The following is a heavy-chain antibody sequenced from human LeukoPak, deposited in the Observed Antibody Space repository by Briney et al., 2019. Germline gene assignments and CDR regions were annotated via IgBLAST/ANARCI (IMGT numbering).Heavy chain of an antibody. V-gene: IGHV4-4*02. D-gene: IGHD3-3*01. CDR2: IYNSGST. CDR1: GGSISSPNW. J-gene: IGHJ3*02. CDR3: ARPGIGGAFDI. Sequence: SGTLSLTCAVSGGSISSPNWWSGVRQPPGEGLEWIGEIYNSGSTNYNPSLKSRVTILIDRSKNQFSLKLTSVTAADTAIYYCARPGIGGAFDIWGQGTMVTVFS.